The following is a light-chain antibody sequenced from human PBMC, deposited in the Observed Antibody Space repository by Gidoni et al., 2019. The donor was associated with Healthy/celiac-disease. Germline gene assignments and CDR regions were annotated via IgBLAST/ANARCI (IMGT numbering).Light chain of an antibody. V-gene: IGLV4-69*01. Sequence: QLVLTQSPSASASLGASVKLTCTLSSGHSSYAIAWHQQQPGKGPRYLMKLNSDGSHSKGDGIPDRFSGSSSGAERYLTISSLQSEDEADYYCQTWGTGIHGVFGGGTKLTVL. CDR1: SGHSSYA. CDR2: LNSDGSH. CDR3: QTWGTGIHGV. J-gene: IGLJ2*01.